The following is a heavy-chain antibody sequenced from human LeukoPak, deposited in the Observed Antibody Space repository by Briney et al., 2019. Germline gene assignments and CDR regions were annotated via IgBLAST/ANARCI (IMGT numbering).Heavy chain of an antibody. V-gene: IGHV3-30*18. CDR1: GFTFSSYG. CDR3: AKIPRGTTFN. D-gene: IGHD2/OR15-2a*01. Sequence: PGRSLRLSCAASGFTFSSYGMHWVRQAPGKGLEWVAVISYDGSNKYYADSVKGRFTISRDNSKNMLYLQMNSLRAEDTAVYYCAKIPRGTTFNWGQGTLVTVSS. CDR2: ISYDGSNK. J-gene: IGHJ4*02.